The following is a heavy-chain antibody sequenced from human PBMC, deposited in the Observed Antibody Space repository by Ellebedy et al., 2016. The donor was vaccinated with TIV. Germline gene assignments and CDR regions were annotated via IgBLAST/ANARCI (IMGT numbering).Heavy chain of an antibody. D-gene: IGHD1-26*01. CDR1: GFTFRSYW. Sequence: PGGSLRLSCAASGFTFRSYWLHWVRQAPGKGLVWVSRINTDGRTIDYADSVKGRFTISRDNAKNTLYLQMNSLRLDDTGGYLCARAGSYRFDYWGQGSLVTVSS. CDR3: ARAGSYRFDY. V-gene: IGHV3-74*01. J-gene: IGHJ4*02. CDR2: INTDGRTI.